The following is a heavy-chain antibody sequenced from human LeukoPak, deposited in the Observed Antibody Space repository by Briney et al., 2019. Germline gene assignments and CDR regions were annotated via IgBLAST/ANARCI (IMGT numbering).Heavy chain of an antibody. V-gene: IGHV1-2*02. D-gene: IGHD2-2*01. CDR1: GYTFTGYY. CDR3: ASFRRSYCSSTSCYEDGMDV. CDR2: INPNSGGT. Sequence: ASVKVSCKASGYTFTGYYMHWVRQAPGQGLEWMGWINPNSGGTNYAQKFQGRVTMNRDTSISTAYMELSRLRSDDTAVYYCASFRRSYCSSTSCYEDGMDVWGQGTTVTVSS. J-gene: IGHJ6*02.